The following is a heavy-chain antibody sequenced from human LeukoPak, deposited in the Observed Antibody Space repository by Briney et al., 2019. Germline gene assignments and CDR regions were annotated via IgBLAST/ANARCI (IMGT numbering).Heavy chain of an antibody. J-gene: IGHJ5*02. D-gene: IGHD1-26*01. CDR3: AREGSGSLGDWFDP. CDR1: GGLTGSGTYY. Sequence: SETLSLTCTVSGGLTGSGTYYWGWIRQPAGKGLEWIGRIYTSGSTNYNPSLKSRVTISVDTSKNQFSLKLSSVTAADTAVYYCAREGSGSLGDWFDPWGQGTLVTVSS. V-gene: IGHV4-61*02. CDR2: IYTSGST.